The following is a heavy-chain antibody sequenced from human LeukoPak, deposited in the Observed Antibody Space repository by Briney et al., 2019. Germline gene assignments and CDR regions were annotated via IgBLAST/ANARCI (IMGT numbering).Heavy chain of an antibody. Sequence: PGGSLRLSCAASGFTFSSYGMHWVRQAPGKGLEWVAVISYGGSNKYYADSVKGRFTISRDNSKNTLYLQMNSLRAEDTAVYYCAKVPRGYSYGYGFDYWGQGTLVTVSS. CDR2: ISYGGSNK. V-gene: IGHV3-30*18. D-gene: IGHD5-18*01. J-gene: IGHJ4*02. CDR1: GFTFSSYG. CDR3: AKVPRGYSYGYGFDY.